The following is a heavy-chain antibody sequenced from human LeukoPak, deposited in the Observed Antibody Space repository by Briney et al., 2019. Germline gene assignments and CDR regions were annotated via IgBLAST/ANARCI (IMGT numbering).Heavy chain of an antibody. CDR3: ASNQRIAARPDCYGMDV. J-gene: IGHJ6*02. V-gene: IGHV1-69*04. CDR2: IIPIFGIA. CDR1: GGTFSSYA. Sequence: GSSVKVSCKASGGTFSSYAISWVRQAPGQGLEWMGRIIPIFGIANYAQKFQGRVTITADKSTSTAYMELSSLRSEDTAVYYCASNQRIAARPDCYGMDVWGQGTTVTVSS. D-gene: IGHD6-6*01.